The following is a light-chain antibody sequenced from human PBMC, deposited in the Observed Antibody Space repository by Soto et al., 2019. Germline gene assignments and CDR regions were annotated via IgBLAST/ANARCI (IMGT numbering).Light chain of an antibody. CDR2: DNK. J-gene: IGLJ2*01. V-gene: IGLV1-40*01. CDR1: SSNIGAGYD. Sequence: QSVLTQPPSVSGAPGKTVTISCTGSSSNIGAGYDVHWYQQLPGTAPKLLIYDNKRRPSGVPDRFSGSKSGTSASLAITGLQAEDEADYYCQSYDSSLRGVFGGGTKLTVL. CDR3: QSYDSSLRGV.